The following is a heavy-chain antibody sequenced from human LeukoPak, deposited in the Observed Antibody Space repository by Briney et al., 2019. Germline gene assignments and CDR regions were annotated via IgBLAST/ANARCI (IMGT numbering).Heavy chain of an antibody. Sequence: GGSLRLSCAASGFTFSSYWMHWVRQAPGKGLVWVSRINSDGSSTSYADSVKGRFTISRDNAKNSLYLQMNSLRAEDTAVYYCARVEGDSSSFGVDYYYYYMDVWGKGTTVTVSS. D-gene: IGHD6-6*01. CDR2: INSDGSST. CDR1: GFTFSSYW. V-gene: IGHV3-74*01. CDR3: ARVEGDSSSFGVDYYYYYMDV. J-gene: IGHJ6*03.